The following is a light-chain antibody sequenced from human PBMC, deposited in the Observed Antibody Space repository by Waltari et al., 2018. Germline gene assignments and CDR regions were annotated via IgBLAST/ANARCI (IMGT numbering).Light chain of an antibody. CDR1: QSISSY. Sequence: DIQMTQSPSSLSASVGDRVTITCRARQSISSYLNWYQQKPGKAPKLLIYAASSLQSGVPSRFSGSGSGTDFTLTISSLQPEDFATYYCQQSYSTPWTFGQGTKVEIK. CDR2: AAS. CDR3: QQSYSTPWT. V-gene: IGKV1-39*01. J-gene: IGKJ1*01.